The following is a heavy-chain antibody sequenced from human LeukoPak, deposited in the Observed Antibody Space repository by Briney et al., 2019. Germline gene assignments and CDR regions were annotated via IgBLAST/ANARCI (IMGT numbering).Heavy chain of an antibody. CDR2: IYYSGST. CDR3: AGVKGVLVAGPFDY. CDR1: GASISSYY. V-gene: IGHV4-59*08. D-gene: IGHD6-19*01. Sequence: SETLSLTCTVSGASISSYYWSWIRQPPGKGLEWIGYIYYSGSTNYNPSLKSRVTISVDTSKNQFSLKLSSVTAADTAVYYCAGVKGVLVAGPFDYWGQGTLVTVSS. J-gene: IGHJ4*02.